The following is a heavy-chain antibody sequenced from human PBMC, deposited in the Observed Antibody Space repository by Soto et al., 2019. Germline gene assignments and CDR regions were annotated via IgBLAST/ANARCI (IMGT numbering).Heavy chain of an antibody. CDR2: ISSSSSYI. D-gene: IGHD3-22*01. CDR3: ARDELTMNGMDV. V-gene: IGHV3-21*01. J-gene: IGHJ6*02. Sequence: GGSLRLSCAASGFTFSSYSMNWVRQAPGKGLEWVSSISSSSSYIYYADSVKGRFTISRDNAKNSLYLQMNSLRAEDTAVYYCARDELTMNGMDVWGQGTTVTVSS. CDR1: GFTFSSYS.